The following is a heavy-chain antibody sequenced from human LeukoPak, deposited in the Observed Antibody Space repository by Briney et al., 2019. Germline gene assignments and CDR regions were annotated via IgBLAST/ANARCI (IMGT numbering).Heavy chain of an antibody. V-gene: IGHV4-39*07. CDR1: GGSISSSTYY. J-gene: IGHJ3*02. CDR2: FYYSGGT. CDR3: ARDLGLEAFDI. D-gene: IGHD3-22*01. Sequence: PSETLSLTCSVSGGSISSSTYYWGWIRQPPGKGLEWIGSFYYSGGTYYNPSLKGRVTISVDTSKNQLSLKLSSVTAADTAVYYCARDLGLEAFDIWGQGTMVTVSS.